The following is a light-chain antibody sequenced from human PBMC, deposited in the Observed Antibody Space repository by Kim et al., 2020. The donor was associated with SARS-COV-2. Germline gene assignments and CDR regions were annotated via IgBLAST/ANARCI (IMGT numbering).Light chain of an antibody. CDR1: QSVSSSY. Sequence: EIVLTQSPGTLSLSPGERATLSCRAGQSVSSSYLAWYQQKPGQAPRLLIYGASSRATGIPDRFSGSGSGTDFTLTISRLEPEDFAVYYCQQYVTFGQGTKVDIK. CDR3: QQYVT. CDR2: GAS. J-gene: IGKJ1*01. V-gene: IGKV3-20*01.